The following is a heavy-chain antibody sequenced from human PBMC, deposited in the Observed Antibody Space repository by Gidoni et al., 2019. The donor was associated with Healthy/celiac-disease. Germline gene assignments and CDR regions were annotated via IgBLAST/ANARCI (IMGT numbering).Heavy chain of an antibody. CDR2: IRSKAYGGTT. Sequence: EVQLVESGGGLVQPGRSLRLSCTATGCTFGDYAMSWFRQAPGKGLEWVGFIRSKAYGGTTESAASVKGRFTISRADSKSIAYLQMNSLKAEDTALYSCTRRTSHLPHWGQGTLVTVSS. CDR1: GCTFGDYA. D-gene: IGHD2-2*01. J-gene: IGHJ4*02. CDR3: TRRTSHLPH. V-gene: IGHV3-49*03.